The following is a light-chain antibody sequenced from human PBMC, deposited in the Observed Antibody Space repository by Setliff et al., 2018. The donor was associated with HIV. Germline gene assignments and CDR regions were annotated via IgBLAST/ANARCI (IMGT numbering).Light chain of an antibody. CDR3: CSYAGSSNFALYV. J-gene: IGLJ1*01. Sequence: SVLTQPASVSGSPGQSITISCTGTSSDIGRYNLVSWYQQYPGKTPKLMISEVYKRPSGISNRFSGSKSGNTASLTISGLQAEDEAEYYCCSYAGSSNFALYVFGTGTKVTVL. CDR2: EVY. V-gene: IGLV2-23*02. CDR1: SSDIGRYNL.